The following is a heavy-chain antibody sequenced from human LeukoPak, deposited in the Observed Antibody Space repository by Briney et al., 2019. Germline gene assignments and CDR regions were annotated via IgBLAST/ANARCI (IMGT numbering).Heavy chain of an antibody. J-gene: IGHJ4*02. D-gene: IGHD2-15*01. Sequence: ASVKVSCKASGYSFTNYGISWVRQAPGQGLEWMGWISAFNHNTNYAEKFQGRVTMTTNISTNTAYMDLRSLRSDDTAVYYCARDAADMILVIPAHFDYWGRGTLVTVSS. V-gene: IGHV1-18*01. CDR2: ISAFNHNT. CDR1: GYSFTNYG. CDR3: ARDAADMILVIPAHFDY.